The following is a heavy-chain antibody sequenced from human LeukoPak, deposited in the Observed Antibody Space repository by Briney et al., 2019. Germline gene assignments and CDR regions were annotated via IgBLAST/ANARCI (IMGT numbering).Heavy chain of an antibody. J-gene: IGHJ6*02. D-gene: IGHD6-13*01. CDR1: GGSISSHY. CDR3: ARSLSTGPSAAGDAFYFYYGLDV. Sequence: SETLFLTCNVSGGSISSHYWSWIRQPPGKGLEWIAYIYYRGSTNYNPSLTSRVTISVDASKNQFSLKLTSVTAADTAVYYCARSLSTGPSAAGDAFYFYYGLDVWGQGTTVTVSS. CDR2: IYYRGST. V-gene: IGHV4-59*11.